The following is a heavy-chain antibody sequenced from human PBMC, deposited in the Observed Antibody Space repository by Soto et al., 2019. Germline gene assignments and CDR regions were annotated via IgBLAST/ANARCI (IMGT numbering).Heavy chain of an antibody. Sequence: QVQLQESGPGLVKPSQTLSLTCSVSGDSINSGAYFWSWVRQIPGRGLERITYIYHSGRTDYNPSLKHRLDIALATSKLQFSLRRLTAAAAAAAFCYCARDCASDRSSPSGRFDSWGQGTLVTVAS. J-gene: IGHJ5*01. CDR2: IYHSGRT. CDR1: GDSINSGAYF. CDR3: ARDCASDRSSPSGRFDS. V-gene: IGHV4-31*03. D-gene: IGHD6-13*01.